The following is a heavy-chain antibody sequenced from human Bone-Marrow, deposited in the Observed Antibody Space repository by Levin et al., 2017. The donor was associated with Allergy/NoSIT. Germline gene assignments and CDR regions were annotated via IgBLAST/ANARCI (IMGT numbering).Heavy chain of an antibody. Sequence: ASVKVSCKASGYSFTTHVINWVRQAPGQGLEWMGWIHTNTGHPTYSEAFTGRFVFSVDIAVSTAYLQVNSLRPEDSAVYYCARGRLRDFDYWGQGTLVTVSS. J-gene: IGHJ4*02. V-gene: IGHV7-4-1*02. D-gene: IGHD5-12*01. CDR1: GYSFTTHV. CDR3: ARGRLRDFDY. CDR2: IHTNTGHP.